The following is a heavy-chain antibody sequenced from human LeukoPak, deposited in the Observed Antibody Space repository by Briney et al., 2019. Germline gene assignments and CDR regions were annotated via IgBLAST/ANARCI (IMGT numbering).Heavy chain of an antibody. Sequence: ASVKVSCKASGYTFTSYGISWVRQAPGQGLEWMGWISAYNGNTNYAQKLQGRLTMTTDTSTNTAYMELRSLTSDDTAVYYCARDPNYYYGSGTYYNYFDSWGQGTLVTVSS. CDR1: GYTFTSYG. J-gene: IGHJ4*02. D-gene: IGHD3-10*01. V-gene: IGHV1-18*01. CDR3: ARDPNYYYGSGTYYNYFDS. CDR2: ISAYNGNT.